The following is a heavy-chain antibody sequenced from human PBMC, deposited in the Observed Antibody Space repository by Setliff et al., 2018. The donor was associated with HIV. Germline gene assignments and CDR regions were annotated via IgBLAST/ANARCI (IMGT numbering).Heavy chain of an antibody. V-gene: IGHV1-18*01. Sequence: ASVKVSCKASGYPFTSYGICWVRQAPGHGLEWMGGIIPMFGKANYAQKFHGRVTMTTDTATNTAFMELKNLTSADTAVYFCARSDWELVLSSFDYWGQGTLVTVSS. CDR1: GYPFTSYG. D-gene: IGHD1-26*01. J-gene: IGHJ4*02. CDR3: ARSDWELVLSSFDY. CDR2: IIPMFGKA.